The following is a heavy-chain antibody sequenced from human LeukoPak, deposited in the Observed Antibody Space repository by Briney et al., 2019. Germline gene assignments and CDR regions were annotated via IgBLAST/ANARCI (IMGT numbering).Heavy chain of an antibody. Sequence: SQTLSLTCTVSGGSISSGSYYWSWIRQPAGKGLEWIGRIYTSGSTNYNPSLKSRVTISVDTSKNQFSLKLSSVTAADTAVYYCARELGYCSSTSCYTLRLDYYYYYMDVWGKGTTVTVSS. CDR1: GGSISSGSYY. V-gene: IGHV4-61*02. J-gene: IGHJ6*03. CDR3: ARELGYCSSTSCYTLRLDYYYYYMDV. CDR2: IYTSGST. D-gene: IGHD2-2*02.